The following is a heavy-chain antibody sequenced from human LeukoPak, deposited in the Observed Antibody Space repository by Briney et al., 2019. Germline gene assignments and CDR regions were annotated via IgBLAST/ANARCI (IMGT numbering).Heavy chain of an antibody. CDR1: GGSFSGYY. V-gene: IGHV4-34*01. CDR2: INHSGST. J-gene: IGHJ4*02. CDR3: ARGRGDTAMAVFDY. D-gene: IGHD5-18*01. Sequence: SETLSLTCAVYGGSFSGYYWSWIRQPPGKGLEWIGEINHSGSTNYNPSLKSRVTVSVDTSKNQFSLKLSSVTAADTAVYYCARGRGDTAMAVFDYWGQGTLVTVSS.